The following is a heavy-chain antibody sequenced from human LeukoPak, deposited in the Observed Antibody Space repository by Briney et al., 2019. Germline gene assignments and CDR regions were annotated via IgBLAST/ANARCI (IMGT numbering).Heavy chain of an antibody. CDR2: VSHDGRSQ. J-gene: IGHJ4*02. Sequence: PGRSLRLSCAASGFTFSNYALHWVRQAPGKGPEWVAIVSHDGRSQYYAESVKGRFTISRDSSKNTVSLQMNSLTAGDSALYYCGRDPSARVTIDFWGQGTLVTVS. V-gene: IGHV3-30*04. D-gene: IGHD5-24*01. CDR3: GRDPSARVTIDF. CDR1: GFTFSNYA.